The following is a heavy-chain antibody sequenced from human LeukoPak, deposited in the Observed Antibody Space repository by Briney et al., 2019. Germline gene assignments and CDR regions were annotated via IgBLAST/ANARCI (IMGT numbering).Heavy chain of an antibody. V-gene: IGHV4-30-2*06. CDR1: SASITSDDFY. J-gene: IGHJ2*01. CDR2: IRHNGDS. Sequence: SETLSLTCSVSSASITSDDFYWTWIRQSPEKGLEWIGYIRHNGDSYSRPSLNSRVTISRDESRNQFSLRLTSVTAADTAVYYCAREGVWGIAAATYWYFDLWGRGTLVTVSS. D-gene: IGHD6-13*01. CDR3: AREGVWGIAAATYWYFDL.